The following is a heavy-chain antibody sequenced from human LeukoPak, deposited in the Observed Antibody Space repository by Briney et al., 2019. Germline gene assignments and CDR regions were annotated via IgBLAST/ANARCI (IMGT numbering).Heavy chain of an antibody. J-gene: IGHJ4*02. V-gene: IGHV4-59*01. CDR2: IYYSGST. D-gene: IGHD6-19*01. Sequence: SETLSLTCTFSGGSISSYYWSWLRQPPGKGLEWIGYIYYSGSTNYNPSLKSRVTISVDTSKNQFSLKLSSVTAADTAVYYCARGSGYSSGWFFGDWGQGTLVTVSS. CDR1: GGSISSYY. CDR3: ARGSGYSSGWFFGD.